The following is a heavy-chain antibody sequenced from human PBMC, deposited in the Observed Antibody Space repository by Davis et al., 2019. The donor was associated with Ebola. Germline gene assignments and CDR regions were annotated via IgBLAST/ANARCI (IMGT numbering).Heavy chain of an antibody. Sequence: PGGSLRLSCAASGFTFSNYAMSWVRQAPGGGLDSFAVISATGADIKYADTVRGRFSISRDDSKNTLYLQMDSLRAEDTAVFYCAEGGTNNFLGANWGQGTLVTVSS. CDR3: AEGGTNNFLGAN. J-gene: IGHJ4*02. D-gene: IGHD2-8*01. V-gene: IGHV3-23*01. CDR1: GFTFSNYA. CDR2: ISATGADI.